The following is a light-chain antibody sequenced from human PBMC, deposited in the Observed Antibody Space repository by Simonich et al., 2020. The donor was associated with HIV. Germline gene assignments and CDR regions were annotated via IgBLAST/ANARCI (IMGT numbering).Light chain of an antibody. CDR1: SSDVGDYNY. Sequence: QSALTQPASVSGSPRQSITISCTGTSSDVGDYNYVSWYQQHPGKAPKLMIYDVSKRPSWVSNRFSCSKSGNTASLTISGLQAEDEADYYCNSYTNSRNYVFGTGTKVTVL. CDR3: NSYTNSRNYV. V-gene: IGLV2-14*01. J-gene: IGLJ1*01. CDR2: DVS.